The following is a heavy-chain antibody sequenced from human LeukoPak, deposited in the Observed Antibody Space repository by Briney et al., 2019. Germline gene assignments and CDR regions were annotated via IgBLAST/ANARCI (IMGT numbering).Heavy chain of an antibody. V-gene: IGHV3-43D*03. Sequence: GGSLRLSCAASGFTFDDYAMHWVRQAPGKGLEWVSLISWDGGSTYYADSVKGRFTISRDNAKNSLYLQMNSLRAEDTAVYYCARPSGRITMVRGVIIWSAFDIWGQGTMVTVSS. CDR2: ISWDGGST. D-gene: IGHD3-10*01. J-gene: IGHJ3*02. CDR1: GFTFDDYA. CDR3: ARPSGRITMVRGVIIWSAFDI.